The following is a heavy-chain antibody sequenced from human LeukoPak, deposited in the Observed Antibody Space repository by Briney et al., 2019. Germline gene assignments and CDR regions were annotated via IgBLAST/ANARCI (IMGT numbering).Heavy chain of an antibody. CDR1: GFAFSSYW. J-gene: IGHJ3*02. Sequence: PGGSLRLSCAASGFAFSSYWMTWVRQAPGKGLEWVANINDDGSDANYVDSVKGRFTVSRDNAKNSLYLQMNSLGVEDMALYYCAKVAQKWHYGGAFDIWGQGTMVTVSS. CDR2: INDDGSDA. CDR3: AKVAQKWHYGGAFDI. D-gene: IGHD3-10*01. V-gene: IGHV3-7*03.